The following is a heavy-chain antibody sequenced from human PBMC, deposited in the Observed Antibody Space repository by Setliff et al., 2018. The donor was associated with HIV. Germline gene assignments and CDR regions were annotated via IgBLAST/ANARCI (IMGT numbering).Heavy chain of an antibody. J-gene: IGHJ4*02. CDR1: GGSFIGSSFQ. V-gene: IGHV4-39*07. CDR3: ARGPPFAY. Sequence: SETLSLTCNVSGGSFIGSSFQSTWIRQAPGKGLEWIGDLAYSGTTMYFNYNPSLESRLSLSEDTSRHQFSLKLTSVTADDTGIYYCARGPPFAYWGQGLLVTVSS. CDR2: LAYSGTTMYF.